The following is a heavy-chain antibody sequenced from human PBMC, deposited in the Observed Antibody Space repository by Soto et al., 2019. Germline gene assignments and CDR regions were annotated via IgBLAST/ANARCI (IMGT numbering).Heavy chain of an antibody. D-gene: IGHD3-22*01. CDR3: ARGDYHDRNDYYPLAC. CDR1: GYTFTSYV. CDR2: INAGNGNT. Sequence: ASVKVSCKASGYTFTSYVIHWVRQAPGQRLEWMGWINAGNGNTKYSQKFQGRVTIARDTSASTAYMELSSLRSEDTAVYYCARGDYHDRNDYYPLACWGQGALVTVSS. J-gene: IGHJ4*02. V-gene: IGHV1-3*01.